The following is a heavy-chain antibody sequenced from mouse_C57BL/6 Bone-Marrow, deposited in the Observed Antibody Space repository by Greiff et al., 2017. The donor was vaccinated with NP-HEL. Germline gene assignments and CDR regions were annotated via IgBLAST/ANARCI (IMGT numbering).Heavy chain of an antibody. D-gene: IGHD1-1*01. J-gene: IGHJ3*01. V-gene: IGHV1-59*01. CDR2: IDPSDSYT. CDR3: ARDTPVFAY. CDR1: GYTFTSYW. Sequence: QVQLQQPGAELVRPGTSVKLSCKASGYTFTSYWMHWVKQRPGQGLEWIGVIDPSDSYTNYNQKLKGKATLTVDTSSSTAYMQLSSLTSEDSAVYYCARDTPVFAYWGQGTLVTVSA.